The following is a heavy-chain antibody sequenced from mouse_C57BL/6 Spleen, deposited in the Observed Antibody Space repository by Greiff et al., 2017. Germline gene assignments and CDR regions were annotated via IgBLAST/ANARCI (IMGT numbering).Heavy chain of an antibody. J-gene: IGHJ3*01. CDR2: INPGSGCT. Sequence: QVQLQQSGAELVRPGTSVTVSCKASGYAFTNYLIAWVKQRPGQGLAWIGVINPGSGCTNYNEKFKGKSTLTADQSSSTASMQLSSLTSEDYTGYFCARGDGRLAYWGQGTLVTVSA. V-gene: IGHV1-54*01. CDR1: GYAFTNYL. D-gene: IGHD1-1*02. CDR3: ARGDGRLAY.